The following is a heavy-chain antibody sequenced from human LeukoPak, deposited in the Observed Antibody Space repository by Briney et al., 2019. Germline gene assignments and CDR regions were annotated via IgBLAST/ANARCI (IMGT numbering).Heavy chain of an antibody. CDR1: GGSISSGSYY. Sequence: SQTLSLTCTVSGGSISSGSYYWSWIRQPAGKGLEWIGRIHTSGSTNYNPSLKSRVTMSVDTSKNQFSLKLSSVTAADTAVYYCARGRAFLYYYYMDVWGKGTTVTISS. CDR3: ARGRAFLYYYYMDV. V-gene: IGHV4-61*02. D-gene: IGHD2/OR15-2a*01. J-gene: IGHJ6*03. CDR2: IHTSGST.